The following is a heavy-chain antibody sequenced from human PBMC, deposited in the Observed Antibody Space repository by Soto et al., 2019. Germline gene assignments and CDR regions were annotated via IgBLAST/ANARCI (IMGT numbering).Heavy chain of an antibody. V-gene: IGHV2-70*01. J-gene: IGHJ6*02. Sequence: PGSTPLTPSPTLPLICSSSRFSVSPSGKGVSWMRQPPWKALEWLTLIDWDDDKYYSTSLKTRLTISKDRSDNQVVLRMSNMEPVDTATYYCARIIVAVAGIPMPVGMDVWGQRTTVSV. CDR2: IDWDDDK. D-gene: IGHD6-19*01. CDR1: RFSVSPSGKG. CDR3: ARIIVAVAGIPMPVGMDV.